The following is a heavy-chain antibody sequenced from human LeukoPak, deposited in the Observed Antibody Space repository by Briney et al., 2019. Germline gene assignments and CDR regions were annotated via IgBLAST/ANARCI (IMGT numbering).Heavy chain of an antibody. CDR1: GFTFSSYA. V-gene: IGHV3-30*04. Sequence: GRSLRLSCAASGFTFSSYAMHWVRQAPGKGLEWVAVISYDGSNKYYADSVKGRFTISRDNSKNTLYLQMNSLRAEDTAVYYCARDSWDIVVVPTARSTYYYYYYMDVWGKGTTVTVSS. CDR2: ISYDGSNK. CDR3: ARDSWDIVVVPTARSTYYYYYYMDV. J-gene: IGHJ6*03. D-gene: IGHD2-2*01.